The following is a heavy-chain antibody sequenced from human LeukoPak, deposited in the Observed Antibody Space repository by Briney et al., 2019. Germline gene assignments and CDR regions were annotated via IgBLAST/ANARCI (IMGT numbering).Heavy chain of an antibody. CDR1: GFTFSNAW. CDR2: IKSKTDGGTT. V-gene: IGHV3-15*01. D-gene: IGHD2-2*03. Sequence: GGSLRLSCAASGFTFSNAWMSWVRQAPGKGLEWVGRIKSKTDGGTTDYAAPVKGRFTISRDDSKNTLYLQMNSLKTEDTAVYYCTTDGYCSSTSCYECFDYWGQGTLVTVSS. CDR3: TTDGYCSSTSCYECFDY. J-gene: IGHJ4*02.